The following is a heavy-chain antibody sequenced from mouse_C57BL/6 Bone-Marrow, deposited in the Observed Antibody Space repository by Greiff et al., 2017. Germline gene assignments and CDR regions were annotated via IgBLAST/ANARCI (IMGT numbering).Heavy chain of an antibody. V-gene: IGHV5-6*01. CDR2: ISSGGSYT. J-gene: IGHJ2*01. CDR3: ARRRQLRLFDY. Sequence: VQLKESGGDLVKPGGSLKLSCAASGFTFSSYGMSWVRQTPDKRLEWVATISSGGSYTYYPDSVKGRFTISRDNAKNTLYLQMSSLKSEDTAMYYCARRRQLRLFDYWGQGTTLTVSS. CDR1: GFTFSSYG. D-gene: IGHD3-2*02.